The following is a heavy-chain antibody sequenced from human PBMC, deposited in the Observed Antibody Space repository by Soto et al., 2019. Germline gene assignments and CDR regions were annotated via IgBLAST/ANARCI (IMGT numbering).Heavy chain of an antibody. CDR1: GYTFTSYG. Sequence: QVQLLQSGAEVKKPGASVKVSCKASGYTFTSYGISWVRQAPGQGLEWMGWISAYNGNTHYAQKPGRSVPMTTDTSRSTAYMELRCLRCDDVAVYYCARWRVVPAAPYEWGDAFHIWGQGTLVTVSS. V-gene: IGHV1-18*03. CDR3: ARWRVVPAAPYEWGDAFHI. D-gene: IGHD2-2*01. J-gene: IGHJ3*02. CDR2: ISAYNGNT.